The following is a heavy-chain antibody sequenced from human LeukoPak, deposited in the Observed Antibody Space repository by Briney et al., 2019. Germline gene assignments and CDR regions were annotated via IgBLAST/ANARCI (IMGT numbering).Heavy chain of an antibody. Sequence: GASVKVSCKASGYTFTGYYMHWVRQAPGQGLEWMGWINPNSGGTNYAQKFQGRVTMTRDTSISTAYMELSRLRSDDTAVYYCARDLGGSCFLYCRNPLDYWGQGTLVTVSS. J-gene: IGHJ4*02. D-gene: IGHD2-15*01. CDR2: INPNSGGT. CDR1: GYTFTGYY. V-gene: IGHV1-2*02. CDR3: ARDLGGSCFLYCRNPLDY.